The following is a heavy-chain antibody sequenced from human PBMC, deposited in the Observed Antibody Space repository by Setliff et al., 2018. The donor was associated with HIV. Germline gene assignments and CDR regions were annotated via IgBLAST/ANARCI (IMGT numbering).Heavy chain of an antibody. Sequence: PGGSLRLSCGASGSTFTNYWMHWIRQVPGKGLVWVARINYDRITTSYADSVQGRFTISRDNAKNTVYLQMNSLTSDDTAVYYCAGSAHSYSYMGYYYHTMDVWGQGTTVTVSS. CDR1: GSTFTNYW. CDR2: INYDRITT. CDR3: AGSAHSYSYMGYYYHTMDV. V-gene: IGHV3-74*01. D-gene: IGHD4-4*01. J-gene: IGHJ6*02.